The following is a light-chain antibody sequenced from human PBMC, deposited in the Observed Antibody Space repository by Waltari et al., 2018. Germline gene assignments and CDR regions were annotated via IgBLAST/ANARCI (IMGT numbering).Light chain of an antibody. J-gene: IGLJ1*01. V-gene: IGLV2-14*03. CDR1: GSDVGGYNY. CDR3: GSYSGTTTYV. CDR2: DVN. Sequence: QSALAQPASVSGSPGQSVTISCTGTGSDVGGYNYVSWYQQHPGKVPKVIIYDVNVRPSGISSRCSGSKSGNTASLTISGLQAEDEADYYCGSYSGTTTYVFGTGTYVTVL.